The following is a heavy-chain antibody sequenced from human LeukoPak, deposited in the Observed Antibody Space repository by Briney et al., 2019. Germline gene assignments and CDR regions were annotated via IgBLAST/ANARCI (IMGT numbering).Heavy chain of an antibody. J-gene: IGHJ4*02. CDR2: IDWDDDK. V-gene: IGHV2-70*11. CDR1: GFSLSTSGMC. CDR3: ARSREYSYGYGPFDY. Sequence: ESGPALVKPTQTLTLTCTFSGFSLSTSGMCVSWIRQPPGKALEWLARIDWDDDKYYSTSLKTRLTISKDTSKNQVVLTMTNMDPVDTATYYCARSREYSYGYGPFDYWGQGTLVTVSS. D-gene: IGHD5-18*01.